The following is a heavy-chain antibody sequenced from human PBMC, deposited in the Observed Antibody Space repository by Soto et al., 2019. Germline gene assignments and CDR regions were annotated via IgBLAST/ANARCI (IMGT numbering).Heavy chain of an antibody. CDR2: INHSGST. J-gene: IGHJ4*02. D-gene: IGHD2-8*02. V-gene: IGHV4-34*01. CDR1: GGSFSGYY. CDR3: ARDKITGLFDY. Sequence: QVQLQQWGAGLLKPSETLSLTCAVYGGSFSGYYWTWIRQPPGTGLEWIGEINHSGSTNYNPSLKXXVTISGATAKSQFALKLTSVTAADTAVYYCARDKITGLFDYWGQGTLVTVSS.